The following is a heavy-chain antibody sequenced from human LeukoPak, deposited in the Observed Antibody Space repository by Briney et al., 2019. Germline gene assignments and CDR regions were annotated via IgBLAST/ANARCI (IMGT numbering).Heavy chain of an antibody. CDR2: MNPNSGNT. V-gene: IGHV1-8*02. J-gene: IGHJ4*02. Sequence: ASVKVSCKASGYTFTSYYMHWVRQAPGQGLEWMGWMNPNSGNTGYAQKFQGRVTMTRNTSISTAYMELSSLRSEDTAVYYCARGGIAAAASAWGHWGQGTLVTVSS. CDR1: GYTFTSYY. CDR3: ARGGIAAAASAWGH. D-gene: IGHD6-13*01.